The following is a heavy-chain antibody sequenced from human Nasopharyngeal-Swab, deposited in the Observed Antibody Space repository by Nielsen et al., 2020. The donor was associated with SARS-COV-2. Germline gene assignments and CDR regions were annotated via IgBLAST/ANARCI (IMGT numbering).Heavy chain of an antibody. Sequence: GESLTISCAASGFTVSSNYMSWARQAPGKGLEWASVIYSGGSTYYADSVKGRFTISRDNSKNTLYLQMNSLRAEDTAVYYCARDSYYYDSSGYYRYYYYYGMDVWGQGTTVTVSS. CDR3: ARDSYYYDSSGYYRYYYYYGMDV. CDR1: GFTVSSNY. J-gene: IGHJ6*02. CDR2: IYSGGST. V-gene: IGHV3-66*01. D-gene: IGHD3-22*01.